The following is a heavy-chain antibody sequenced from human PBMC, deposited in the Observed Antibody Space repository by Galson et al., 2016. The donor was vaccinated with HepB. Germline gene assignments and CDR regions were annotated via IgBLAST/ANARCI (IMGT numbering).Heavy chain of an antibody. CDR3: AKGGTFGTDF. V-gene: IGHV3-30*04. CDR2: ISFDGSKK. J-gene: IGHJ4*02. D-gene: IGHD3-16*01. Sequence: SLRLSCAASGIIFNNYAMHWVRQAPGRGLEWVALISFDGSKKYYADSVEGRFTISRDSAKNSLYLQMDSLRAEDTAVYYCAKGGTFGTDFWGQGTLVTVSS. CDR1: GIIFNNYA.